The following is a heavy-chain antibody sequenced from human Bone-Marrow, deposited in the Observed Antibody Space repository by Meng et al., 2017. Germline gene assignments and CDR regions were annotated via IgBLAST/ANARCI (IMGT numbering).Heavy chain of an antibody. V-gene: IGHV2-5*02. J-gene: IGHJ4*02. CDR3: AHADSSGYYQA. CDR1: GFSVSTRGVG. D-gene: IGHD3-22*01. CDR2: IYWDDDK. Sequence: QITLKESGPTLEKPTQTLTLTCTFSGFSVSTRGVGVGWIRQPPGKALEGLALIYWDDDKRYSPSLKGRLTITRDTSKNQVVLTMTNMDPVDTATYYCAHADSSGYYQAWGQGTLVTVSS.